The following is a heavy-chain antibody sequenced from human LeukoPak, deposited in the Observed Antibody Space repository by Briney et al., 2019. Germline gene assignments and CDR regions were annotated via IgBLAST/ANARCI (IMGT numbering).Heavy chain of an antibody. D-gene: IGHD3-3*01. V-gene: IGHV3-48*01. CDR2: ISSSSSTI. CDR3: ARDGSLEWLSPGRFDP. J-gene: IGHJ5*02. Sequence: GGSLRLSCAASGFTFSSYSMNWVRQAPGKGLEWVSYISSSSSTIYYADSVKGRFTISRDNAKNSLYLQMNSLRAEDTAVYYCARDGSLEWLSPGRFDPWGQGTLVTVSS. CDR1: GFTFSSYS.